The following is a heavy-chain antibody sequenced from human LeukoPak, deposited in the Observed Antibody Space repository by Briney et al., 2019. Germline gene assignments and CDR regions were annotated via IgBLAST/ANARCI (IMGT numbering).Heavy chain of an antibody. CDR2: IIPNFGTA. CDR1: GGTFSSYA. D-gene: IGHD2-2*01. V-gene: IGHV1-69*13. J-gene: IGHJ5*02. Sequence: SVTVSRKASGGTFSSYAISWVRQPPGQGLEWMGGIIPNFGTANYSHKFQDRVTIAAEESTSTAFKELSSLRAEDTVVYYGGREKGVVVPSAIRWLVPWGQGTLVTVSS. CDR3: GREKGVVVPSAIRWLVP.